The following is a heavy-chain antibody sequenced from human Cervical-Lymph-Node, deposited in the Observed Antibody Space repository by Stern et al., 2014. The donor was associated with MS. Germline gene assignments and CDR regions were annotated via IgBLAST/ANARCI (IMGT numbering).Heavy chain of an antibody. CDR3: VERDAWFDP. J-gene: IGHJ5*02. Sequence: QVQLAQSWAEVKKPGSSVNVSCTASGGRFTSYAISWVRQGPGQGLEWLGGAIPTIGSTNYAQKYQGRLTITADKSSNIAYMELRSLTTEDTAIYYCVERDAWFDPWGPGTLVTVSS. CDR2: AIPTIGST. D-gene: IGHD1-1*01. V-gene: IGHV1-69*06. CDR1: GGRFTSYA.